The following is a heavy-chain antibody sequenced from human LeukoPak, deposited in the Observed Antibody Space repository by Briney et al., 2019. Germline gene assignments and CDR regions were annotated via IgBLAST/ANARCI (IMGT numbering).Heavy chain of an antibody. J-gene: IGHJ3*01. CDR3: ASRGDDFVFL. Sequence: GGSLRLSCAASGFTFSNAWMSWVRQAPGKGLEWVGRIKSKTDGGTTDYAAPVKGRFTISRDDSKNTLYLQMNSLRAEDTAVYYCASRGDDFVFLWGQGTMVTVSS. V-gene: IGHV3-15*01. D-gene: IGHD3-10*01. CDR2: IKSKTDGGTT. CDR1: GFTFSNAW.